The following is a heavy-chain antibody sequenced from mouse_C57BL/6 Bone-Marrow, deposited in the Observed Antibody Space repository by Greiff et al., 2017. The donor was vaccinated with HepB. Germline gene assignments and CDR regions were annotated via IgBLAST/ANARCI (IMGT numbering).Heavy chain of an antibody. CDR3: ARAMDY. Sequence: VKLLESGPELVKPGASVELSCKASGYAFSSSWMNWVKQRPGKGLEWIGRIYPGDGDTNYNGKFKGKATLTADKSSSTAYMQLSSLTSEDSAVCFCARAMDYWGQGTSVTVSS. CDR2: IYPGDGDT. CDR1: GYAFSSSW. J-gene: IGHJ4*01. V-gene: IGHV1-82*01.